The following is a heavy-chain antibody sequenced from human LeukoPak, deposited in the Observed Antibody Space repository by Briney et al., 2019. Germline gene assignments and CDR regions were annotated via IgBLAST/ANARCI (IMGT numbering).Heavy chain of an antibody. CDR3: ASSSGWQNSWFDP. CDR1: GFTFSSYA. D-gene: IGHD6-19*01. J-gene: IGHJ5*02. V-gene: IGHV3-30*04. Sequence: GGSLRLSCAASGFTFSSYAMHWVRQAPGKGLEWVAVISYDGSNKYYADSVKGRFTISRDDSKNTLYLQMNSLRAEDTAVYYCASSSGWQNSWFDPWGQGTLVTVSS. CDR2: ISYDGSNK.